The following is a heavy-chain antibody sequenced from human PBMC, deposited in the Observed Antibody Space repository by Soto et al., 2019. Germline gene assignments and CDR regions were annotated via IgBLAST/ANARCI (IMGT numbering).Heavy chain of an antibody. CDR2: IYSGGST. CDR3: ARENTETGFDP. Sequence: GGSLRLSCAASGFTVSSNYMSWVRQAPGKGLEWVSVIYSGGSTYYADSVKGRFTISRDNSKNTLYLQMNSLRAEDTAVYYCARENTETGFDPWGQGTLVTVSS. CDR1: GFTVSSNY. D-gene: IGHD2-2*02. V-gene: IGHV3-53*01. J-gene: IGHJ5*02.